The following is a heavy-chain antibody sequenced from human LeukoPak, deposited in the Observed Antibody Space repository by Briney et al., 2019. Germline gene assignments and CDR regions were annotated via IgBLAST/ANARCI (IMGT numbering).Heavy chain of an antibody. V-gene: IGHV4-59*08. CDR3: ARRVAVGNYFDP. D-gene: IGHD4-11*01. J-gene: IGHJ5*02. CDR1: GGSISTYY. CDR2: IYYSGST. Sequence: SDTLSLTCTFSGGSISTYYWSWIRQPPGKGLEWIGYIYYSGSTNYNPSLKSRVTISLNTSKNQFSLRLRSVTAADTAVYYCARRVAVGNYFDPWGQGTLVTVSS.